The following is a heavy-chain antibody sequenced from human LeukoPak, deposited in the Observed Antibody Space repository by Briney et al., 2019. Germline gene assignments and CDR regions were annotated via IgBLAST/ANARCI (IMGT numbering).Heavy chain of an antibody. D-gene: IGHD3-16*01. CDR3: ARAYAGGIFDS. Sequence: QSGGSLRLSCAASGFTFSDYWMSWVRQAPGKGLEWVANIKEDGSENYYVGSVRGRFTISRDNAKNSLYLQMNSLRAEDTAVYYCARAYAGGIFDSWGQGALVTVSS. CDR2: IKEDGSEN. V-gene: IGHV3-7*04. J-gene: IGHJ4*02. CDR1: GFTFSDYW.